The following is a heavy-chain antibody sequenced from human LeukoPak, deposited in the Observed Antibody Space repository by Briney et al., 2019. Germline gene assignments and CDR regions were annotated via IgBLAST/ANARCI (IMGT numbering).Heavy chain of an antibody. Sequence: GESLKISCKGSGYMFTNYWLAWVRQMPGKDLEWMGSIFPGDSNTRCSPSFQGQITISADTSINTAYLQWSSLKASDTAMYFCARQSFMNDFNSPFDPWGQGTLVTVSS. D-gene: IGHD1-1*01. CDR3: ARQSFMNDFNSPFDP. CDR2: IFPGDSNT. CDR1: GYMFTNYW. V-gene: IGHV5-51*01. J-gene: IGHJ5*02.